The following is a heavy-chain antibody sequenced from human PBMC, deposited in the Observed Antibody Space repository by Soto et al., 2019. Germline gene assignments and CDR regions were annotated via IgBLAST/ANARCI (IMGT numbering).Heavy chain of an antibody. J-gene: IGHJ6*03. Sequence: PSETLSLTCTVSGGSISSGGYYWSWIRQHPGKGLEWIGYIYYSGSTYYNPSLKSRVTISVDTSKNQFSLKLSSVTAADTAVYYCAIGPHDYGDYYYYMDVWGKGTTVTVSS. D-gene: IGHD4-17*01. CDR1: GGSISSGGYY. CDR3: AIGPHDYGDYYYYMDV. CDR2: IYYSGST. V-gene: IGHV4-31*03.